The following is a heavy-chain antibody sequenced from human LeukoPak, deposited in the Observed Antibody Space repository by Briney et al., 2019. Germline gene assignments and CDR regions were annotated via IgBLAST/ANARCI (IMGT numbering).Heavy chain of an antibody. D-gene: IGHD4-17*01. J-gene: IGHJ1*01. CDR1: GFTFSSYG. CDR2: ISYDGSNK. CDR3: AKPYGDYFEYFQH. Sequence: PGRSLRLSCAASGFTFSSYGMHWVRQAPGKGLEWVAVISYDGSNKYYADSVKGRFTISRDNSKNTLYLQMNSLRAEDTAVYYCAKPYGDYFEYFQHRGQGTLVTVSS. V-gene: IGHV3-30*18.